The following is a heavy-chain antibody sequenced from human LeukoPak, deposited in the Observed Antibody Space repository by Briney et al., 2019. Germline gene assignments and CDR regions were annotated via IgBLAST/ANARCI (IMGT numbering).Heavy chain of an antibody. CDR3: ARSPSFGSQNYIWGTYRINWFDP. J-gene: IGHJ5*02. CDR1: GGDISTYY. Sequence: SETLSLTCTVSGGDISTYYWSWIRQPAGKGLEWIGRIYTGGNTIYIPSLKSRVTISVDTSKNQFSLKLSSLTAADTAVYYCARSPSFGSQNYIWGTYRINWFDPWGQGTLVTVSS. CDR2: IYTGGNT. D-gene: IGHD3-16*02. V-gene: IGHV4-4*07.